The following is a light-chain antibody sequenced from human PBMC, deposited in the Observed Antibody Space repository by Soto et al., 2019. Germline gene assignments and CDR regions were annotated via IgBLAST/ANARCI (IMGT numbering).Light chain of an antibody. CDR3: CSYAGSYTGV. CDR2: DVS. CDR1: SSDVGGYNY. J-gene: IGLJ3*02. Sequence: QSALTQPRSVSGSPGQSGTISCTGTSSDVGGYNYVSWYQQHPGKAPKLMIYDVSKRPSGVPDRFSGSKSGNTASLTISGLQAEDEADYCCCSYAGSYTGVFGGGTKLTVL. V-gene: IGLV2-11*01.